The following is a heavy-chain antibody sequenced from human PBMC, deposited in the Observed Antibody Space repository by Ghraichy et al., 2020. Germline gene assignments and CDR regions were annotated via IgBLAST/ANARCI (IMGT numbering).Heavy chain of an antibody. CDR1: GFTFSSYS. CDR2: ISSSSSYI. CDR3: ARGPILRGPQLLPLVH. D-gene: IGHD2-2*01. Sequence: GGSLRLSCAASGFTFSSYSMNWVRQAPGKGLEWVSSISSSSSYIYYADSVKGRFTISRDNAKNSLYLQMNSLRAEDTAVYYCARGPILRGPQLLPLVHWGQGTLVTVSS. V-gene: IGHV3-21*01. J-gene: IGHJ1*01.